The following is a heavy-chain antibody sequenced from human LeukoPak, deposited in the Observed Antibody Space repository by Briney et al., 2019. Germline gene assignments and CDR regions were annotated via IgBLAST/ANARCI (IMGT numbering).Heavy chain of an antibody. D-gene: IGHD6-19*01. CDR1: GFTFSIYA. J-gene: IGHJ6*03. V-gene: IGHV3-23*01. CDR2: ISGSGIGGST. CDR3: AKSYSSEENSYYYMDV. Sequence: PGGSLRLSCAASGFTFSIYAMSWVRQAPGTGLEWVSGISGSGIGGSTYHADSVKGRFTISRDNSKSTLYLELNSLRAEDTAVYYCAKSYSSEENSYYYMDVWGKGTTVTVSS.